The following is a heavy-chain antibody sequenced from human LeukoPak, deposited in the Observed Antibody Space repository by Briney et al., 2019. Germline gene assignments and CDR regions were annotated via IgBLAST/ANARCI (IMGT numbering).Heavy chain of an antibody. CDR2: INPNSGGT. J-gene: IGHJ5*02. Sequence: ASVKVSCKASGYTFTGYFMHWVRQAPGQGLEWMGRINPNSGGTNYAQKFQGRVTMTRDTSISTAYMELSRLRSGDTAVYYCARDLLGAYIAAYPPATAWGQGTLVTVSS. CDR3: ARDLLGAYIAAYPPATA. D-gene: IGHD6-13*01. V-gene: IGHV1-2*06. CDR1: GYTFTGYF.